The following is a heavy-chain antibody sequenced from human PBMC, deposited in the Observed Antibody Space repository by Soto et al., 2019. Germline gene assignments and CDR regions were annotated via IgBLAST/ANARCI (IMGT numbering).Heavy chain of an antibody. CDR1: GFTFSSYG. V-gene: IGHV3-30*18. D-gene: IGHD3-3*01. CDR2: ISYDGSNK. CDR3: AKDGYDFWSGRSPLDY. Sequence: GGSLRLSCAASGFTFSSYGMHWVRQAPGKGLEWVAVISYDGSNKYYADSVKGRFTISRDNSKDTLYLQMNSLRAEDTAVYYCAKDGYDFWSGRSPLDYWGQGTLVTVSS. J-gene: IGHJ4*02.